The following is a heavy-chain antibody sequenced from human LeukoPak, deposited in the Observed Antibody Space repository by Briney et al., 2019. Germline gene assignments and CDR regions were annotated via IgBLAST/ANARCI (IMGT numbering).Heavy chain of an antibody. V-gene: IGHV3-23*01. CDR1: GFTFSSYA. J-gene: IGHJ4*02. CDR3: AKIYDFWSGYYRGLDY. Sequence: GSLRLSCAASGFTFSSYAMSWVRQAPGKGLEWVSAISGSGGSTYYADSVKGRFTISRDNSKNTLYLQMNSLRAEDTAVYYCAKIYDFWSGYYRGLDYWGQGTLVTVSS. D-gene: IGHD3-3*01. CDR2: ISGSGGST.